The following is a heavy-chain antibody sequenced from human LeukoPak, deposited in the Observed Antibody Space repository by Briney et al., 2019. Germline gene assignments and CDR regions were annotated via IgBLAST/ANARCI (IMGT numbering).Heavy chain of an antibody. CDR3: ARGVVTATRIYYFDY. CDR2: IKQDGSEK. J-gene: IGHJ4*02. V-gene: IGHV3-7*04. Sequence: QPGGSLGLSCAASGFTLSSYWMSWVRQAPGKGLEWVANIKQDGSEKYYVDSVKGRFTISRDNAKNSLYLQMNSLRAEDTAVYYCARGVVTATRIYYFDYWGQGTLVTVSS. CDR1: GFTLSSYW. D-gene: IGHD2-21*02.